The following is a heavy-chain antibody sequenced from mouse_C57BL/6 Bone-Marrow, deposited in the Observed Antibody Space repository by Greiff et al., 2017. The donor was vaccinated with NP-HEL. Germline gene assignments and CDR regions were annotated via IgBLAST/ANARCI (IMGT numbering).Heavy chain of an antibody. D-gene: IGHD2-3*01. V-gene: IGHV1-69*01. CDR2: IDPSDSYT. CDR1: GYTFTSYW. J-gene: IGHJ2*01. Sequence: VQLQQPGAELVMPGASVKLSCKASGYTFTSYWMHWVKQRPGQGLEWIGEIDPSDSYTNYNQKFKGKSTLTVDKSSSTAYMQLSSLTSEDSAVYYCARSHDGYPYYIDYWGQGTTLTVSS. CDR3: ARSHDGYPYYIDY.